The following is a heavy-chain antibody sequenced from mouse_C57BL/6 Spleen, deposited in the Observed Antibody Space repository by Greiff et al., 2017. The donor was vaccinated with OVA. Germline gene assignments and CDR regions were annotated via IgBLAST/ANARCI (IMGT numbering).Heavy chain of an antibody. CDR2: IYPRSGNT. CDR1: GYTFTSYG. D-gene: IGHD1-1*01. Sequence: QVHVKQSGAELARPGASVKLSCKASGYTFTSYGISWVKQRTGQGLEWIGEIYPRSGNTYYNEKFKGKATLTADKSSSTAYMELRSLTSEDSAVYFCARRGNYYYFDYWGQGTTLTVSS. J-gene: IGHJ2*01. V-gene: IGHV1-81*01. CDR3: ARRGNYYYFDY.